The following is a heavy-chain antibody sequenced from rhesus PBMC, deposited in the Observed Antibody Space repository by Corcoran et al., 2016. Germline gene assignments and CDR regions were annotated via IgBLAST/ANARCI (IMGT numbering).Heavy chain of an antibody. J-gene: IGHJ4*01. Sequence: EVQLVQSGAEVKSPGESLRISCKTSGYSFTNYWISLVRQMPGKGLEWMGMNYPGDSDTRYSPSFQGQVTISADKSINTAYLQWSSLKASDTATYYCVTMYSGNSNYFDYWGQGVLVTVSS. CDR2: NYPGDSDT. CDR3: VTMYSGNSNYFDY. CDR1: GYSFTNYW. D-gene: IGHD1-44*01. V-gene: IGHV5-2*01.